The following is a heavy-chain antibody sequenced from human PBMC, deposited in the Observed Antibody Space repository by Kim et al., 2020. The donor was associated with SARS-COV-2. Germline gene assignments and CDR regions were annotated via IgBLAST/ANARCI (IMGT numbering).Heavy chain of an antibody. CDR2: IKQDGSEK. J-gene: IGHJ4*02. CDR3: ARDRYYDSSGYYYDEYYFDY. D-gene: IGHD3-22*01. V-gene: IGHV3-7*01. Sequence: GGSLRLSCAASGFTFSSYWMSWVRQAPGKGLEWVANIKQDGSEKYYVDSVMGRFTISRDNAKNSLYLQMNSLRAEDTAVYYCARDRYYDSSGYYYDEYYFDYWGQGTLVTVSS. CDR1: GFTFSSYW.